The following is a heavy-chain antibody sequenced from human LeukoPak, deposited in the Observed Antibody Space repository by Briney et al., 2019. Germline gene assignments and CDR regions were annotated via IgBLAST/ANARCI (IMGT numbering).Heavy chain of an antibody. CDR1: GYTFTRYG. V-gene: IGHV1-8*01. Sequence: ASVKVSCKASGYTFTRYGINWVRQATGQGLEWMGWMNPNSGNTGYAQKFQGRVTMTRNTSISTAYMELSSLRSEDTAVYYCASVRIAARRYYYYYGMDVWGQGTTVTVSS. J-gene: IGHJ6*02. CDR2: MNPNSGNT. CDR3: ASVRIAARRYYYYYGMDV. D-gene: IGHD6-6*01.